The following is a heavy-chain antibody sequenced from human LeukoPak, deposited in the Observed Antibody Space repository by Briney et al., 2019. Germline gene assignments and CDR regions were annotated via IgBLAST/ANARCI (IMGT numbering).Heavy chain of an antibody. J-gene: IGHJ6*03. D-gene: IGHD2-2*01. CDR2: INHSGFT. CDR3: ARGVVVVPAAYNYYYYMDV. Sequence: SETLSLTCTVSGGSISSYYGSWIRQPPGKGLEWIGEINHSGFTNYNPSLKSRVTMSIDTSKNQFSLKLSSVTAADTAVHYCARGVVVVPAAYNYYYYMDVWGKRTTVTVSS. V-gene: IGHV4-34*01. CDR1: GGSISSYY.